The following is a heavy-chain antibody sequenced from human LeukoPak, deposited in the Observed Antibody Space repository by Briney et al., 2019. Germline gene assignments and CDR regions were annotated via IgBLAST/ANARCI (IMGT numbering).Heavy chain of an antibody. Sequence: ASVKVSCKASGYTFTSYGISWVRQAPGQGLEWMGWISAYNGNTNYAQKLQGRVTMTTDTSTSTAYMELRSLRSDDTAVYYCARALGIVGATGFDYWGQGTLVTVSS. CDR3: ARALGIVGATGFDY. CDR1: GYTFTSYG. D-gene: IGHD1-26*01. V-gene: IGHV1-18*01. CDR2: ISAYNGNT. J-gene: IGHJ4*02.